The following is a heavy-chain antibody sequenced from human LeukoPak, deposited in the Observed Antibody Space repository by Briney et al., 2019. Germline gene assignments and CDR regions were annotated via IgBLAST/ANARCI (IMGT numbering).Heavy chain of an antibody. V-gene: IGHV4-39*01. CDR3: ARQGSISAFDI. Sequence: SETLSLTCTVSGGSVSRSPYYWGWIRQPPGKGLEWIGEIDHSGNTKYNPSLKSRVTISADTSKNQFSLKLRALSAADTAVYFCARQGSISAFDIWGRGTLVTVSS. CDR1: GGSVSRSPYY. J-gene: IGHJ4*02. CDR2: IDHSGNT. D-gene: IGHD2-21*01.